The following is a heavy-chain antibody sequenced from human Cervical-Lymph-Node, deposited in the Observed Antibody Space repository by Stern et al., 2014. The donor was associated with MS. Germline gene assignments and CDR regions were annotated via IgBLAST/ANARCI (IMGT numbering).Heavy chain of an antibody. CDR1: GYTFTSYY. D-gene: IGHD2-21*02. CDR3: ARAFGKKVVTAALDASSSYDY. CDR2: INPSGGST. J-gene: IGHJ4*02. Sequence: VHLVESGAEVKKPGASVKVSCKASGYTFTSYYMHWVRQAPGQGLEWMGIINPSGGSTSYAQKFQGRVTMTRDTSTSTVYMELSSLRSEDTAVYYCARAFGKKVVTAALDASSSYDYWGQGTLVTVSS. V-gene: IGHV1-46*03.